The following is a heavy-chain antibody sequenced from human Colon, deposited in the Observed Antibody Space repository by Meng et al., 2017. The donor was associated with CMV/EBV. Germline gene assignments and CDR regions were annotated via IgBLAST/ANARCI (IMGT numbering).Heavy chain of an antibody. V-gene: IGHV4-31*02. CDR3: ARVSYDFWSGAFDY. D-gene: IGHD3-3*01. J-gene: IGHJ4*02. Sequence: SGGAISSGGYFWGRVRQHPGEGLECLGYIYWSGSTYYSPSLKSRVTISADTSKNQFSLKLSSVTAADTAVYYCARVSYDFWSGAFDYWGQGTLVTVSS. CDR2: IYWSGST. CDR1: GGAISSGGYF.